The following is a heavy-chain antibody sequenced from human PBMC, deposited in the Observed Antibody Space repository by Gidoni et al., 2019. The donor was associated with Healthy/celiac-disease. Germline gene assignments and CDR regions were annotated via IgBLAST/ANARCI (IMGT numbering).Heavy chain of an antibody. J-gene: IGHJ6*02. CDR3: ARGGYCSSTSCYHDYYGMDV. D-gene: IGHD2-2*01. CDR2: IIPIFGTA. V-gene: IGHV1-69*06. Sequence: QVQLVQSGAEVKKPGSSVKVSCKASGGTFSSYAISWVRQAPGQGLEWMGGIIPIFGTANYAQKFQGRVTITADKSTSTAYMELSSLRSEDTAVYYCARGGYCSSTSCYHDYYGMDVWGQGTTVTVSS. CDR1: GGTFSSYA.